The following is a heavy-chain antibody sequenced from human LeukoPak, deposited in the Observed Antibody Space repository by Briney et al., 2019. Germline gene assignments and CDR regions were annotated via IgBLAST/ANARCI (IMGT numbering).Heavy chain of an antibody. V-gene: IGHV4-30-4*07. CDR3: ARERGNPNEDYYYYYYMDV. J-gene: IGHJ6*03. CDR1: GGSISSGGYS. Sequence: SETLSLTCAVSGGSISSGGYSWSWIRQPPGKGLEWIGYIYYSGSTYYNPSLKSRVTISVDTSKNQFSLKLSSVTAADTAVYYCARERGNPNEDYYYYYYMDVWGKGTTVTVSS. CDR2: IYYSGST. D-gene: IGHD4-23*01.